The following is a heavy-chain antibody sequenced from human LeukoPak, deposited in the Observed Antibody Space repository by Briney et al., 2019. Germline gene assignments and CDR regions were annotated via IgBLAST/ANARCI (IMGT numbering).Heavy chain of an antibody. D-gene: IGHD3-10*01. J-gene: IGHJ5*02. CDR1: GYTFTSYD. CDR2: MNPNSGNT. V-gene: IGHV1-8*01. CDR3: ARSGSGSYYRLRFDP. Sequence: ASVKVSCKASGYTFTSYDINWVRQATGQGLGWMGWMNPNSGNTGYAQKFQGRVTMTRNTSIGTAYMELSSLRSEDTAVYYCARSGSGSYYRLRFDPWGQGTLVTVSS.